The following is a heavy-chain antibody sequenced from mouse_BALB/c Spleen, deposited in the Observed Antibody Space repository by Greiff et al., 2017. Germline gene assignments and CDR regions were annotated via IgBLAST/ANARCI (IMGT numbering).Heavy chain of an antibody. CDR3: ARRNSYAMDY. Sequence: EVKLQESGPGLVKPSQSLSLTCTVTGYSITSDYAWNWIRQFPGNKLEWMGYISYSGSTSYNPSLKSRISITRDTSKNQFFLQLNSVTTEDTATYYCARRNSYAMDYWGQGTSVTVSS. CDR2: ISYSGST. CDR1: GYSITSDYA. V-gene: IGHV3-2*02. D-gene: IGHD2-1*01. J-gene: IGHJ4*01.